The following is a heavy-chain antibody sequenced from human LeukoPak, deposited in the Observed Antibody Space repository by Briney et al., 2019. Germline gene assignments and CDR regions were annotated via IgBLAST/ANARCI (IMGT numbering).Heavy chain of an antibody. V-gene: IGHV3-23*01. Sequence: GGSLRLSCAASGFTFSSYTMNWVRQAPGKGLEWVSGLSATGGNTFYADSVKGRFTISRDNSKNTLFLQMNSLRIEDTAVYYCAKVFEVRGARRPKDYWGQGTLVIVSS. J-gene: IGHJ4*02. CDR3: AKVFEVRGARRPKDY. CDR2: LSATGGNT. D-gene: IGHD3-10*01. CDR1: GFTFSSYT.